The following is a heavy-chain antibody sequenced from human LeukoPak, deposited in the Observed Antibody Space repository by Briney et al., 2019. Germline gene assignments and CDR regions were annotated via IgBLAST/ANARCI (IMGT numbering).Heavy chain of an antibody. CDR2: IYYSGST. D-gene: IGHD6-13*01. V-gene: IGHV4-39*07. J-gene: IGHJ5*02. CDR3: AAAAGTFDP. CDR1: GGSISSSSYY. Sequence: NPSETLSLTCTVSGGSISSSSYYWGWIRQPPGKGLEWIGSIYYSGSTYYNPSLKSRVTISVDTSKNQFSLRLSSVTAADTAVYYCAAAAGTFDPWGQGTLVTVSS.